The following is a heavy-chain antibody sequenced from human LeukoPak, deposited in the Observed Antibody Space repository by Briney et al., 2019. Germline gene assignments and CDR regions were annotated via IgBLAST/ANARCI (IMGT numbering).Heavy chain of an antibody. V-gene: IGHV4-34*01. D-gene: IGHD3-22*01. CDR1: GGSFSNYY. CDR2: INYSGST. J-gene: IGHJ4*02. CDR3: ARYRGGYQFDY. Sequence: SETLSLTCAVYGGSFSNYYWSWLRQPPGKGLEWIGEINYSGSTNYNPSLKSRVTISIDTSKNQFSLKLSSVTAADTAVYYCARYRGGYQFDYWGQGTLVTVSS.